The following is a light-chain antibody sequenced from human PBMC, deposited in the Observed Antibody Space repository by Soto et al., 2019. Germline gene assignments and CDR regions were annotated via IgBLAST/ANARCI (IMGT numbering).Light chain of an antibody. CDR3: QQDCSFPLT. Sequence: EIVLTQSPGTLSLSPGERATLSCRASQSVSSRHLAWYQQKPGQAPRLLLYGASFRATGIPDRFRGSASATDFTITIRRLEPEDFAVYYCQQDCSFPLTFGQGTKVEIK. V-gene: IGKV3-20*01. CDR1: QSVSSRH. CDR2: GAS. J-gene: IGKJ2*01.